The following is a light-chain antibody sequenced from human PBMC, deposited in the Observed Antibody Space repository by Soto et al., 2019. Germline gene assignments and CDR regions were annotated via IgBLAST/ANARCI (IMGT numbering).Light chain of an antibody. J-gene: IGLJ2*01. CDR3: SSYTSSSTRV. CDR2: DVS. Sequence: QSALTQPASVSGSPGQSITISCTGTSSDVGGYNYVSWYQQHPGKAPQLMIYDVSNRPSGVSNRVSGYKSGNTASLTISRLQAEEEADYYCSSYTSSSTRVFGGGTKLTV. CDR1: SSDVGGYNY. V-gene: IGLV2-14*01.